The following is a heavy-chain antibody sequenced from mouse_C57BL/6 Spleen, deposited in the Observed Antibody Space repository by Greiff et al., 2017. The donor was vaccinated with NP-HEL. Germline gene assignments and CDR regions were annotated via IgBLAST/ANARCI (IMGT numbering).Heavy chain of an antibody. CDR1: GYSFTGYF. D-gene: IGHD1-1*01. J-gene: IGHJ2*01. CDR2: INPYNGDT. V-gene: IGHV1-20*01. Sequence: VTLKESGPELVKPGDSVKISCKASGYSFTGYFMNWVMQSHGKSLEWIGRINPYNGDTFYNQKFKGKATLTVDKSSSTAHMELRSLTSEDSAVYYCARSDYYGSSYVSYFDYWGQGTTLTVSS. CDR3: ARSDYYGSSYVSYFDY.